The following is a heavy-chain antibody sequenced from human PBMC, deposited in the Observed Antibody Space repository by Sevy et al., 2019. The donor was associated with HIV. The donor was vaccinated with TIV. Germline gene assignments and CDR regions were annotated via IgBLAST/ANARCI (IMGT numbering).Heavy chain of an antibody. CDR1: GFTFSSYG. CDR2: IWYDGGNK. CDR3: ARATGNWGDDAFDI. V-gene: IGHV3-33*01. Sequence: GGSLRLSCAASGFTFSSYGMHWVRQAPGKGLEWVAVIWYDGGNKYYADSVKGRFTISRDNSKNTLYLQMNSLRAEDTAVYYCARATGNWGDDAFDIWGQGTMVTVSS. J-gene: IGHJ3*02. D-gene: IGHD7-27*01.